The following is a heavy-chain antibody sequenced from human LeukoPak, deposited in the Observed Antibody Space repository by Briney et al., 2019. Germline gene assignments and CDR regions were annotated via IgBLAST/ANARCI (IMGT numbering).Heavy chain of an antibody. Sequence: SETLSLTCTVSGGSISSYYWSWIRQPPGKGLEWIGYIYYSGSTNYNPSLKSRVTISVDTSKNQFSLKLSSVTAADTAVYYCARASQWLLSGFDYWGQGTLVTVSS. D-gene: IGHD6-19*01. J-gene: IGHJ4*02. CDR3: ARASQWLLSGFDY. CDR2: IYYSGST. V-gene: IGHV4-59*01. CDR1: GGSISSYY.